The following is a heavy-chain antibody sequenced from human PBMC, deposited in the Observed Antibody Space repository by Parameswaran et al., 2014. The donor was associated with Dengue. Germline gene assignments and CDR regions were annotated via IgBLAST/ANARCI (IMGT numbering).Heavy chain of an antibody. Sequence: VRQAPGKGLEWVGRIKSKTDGGTTDYAAPVKGRFTISRDDSKNTLYLQMNSLKTEDTAVYYCTSQGYSSGWYGGYFDYWGQGTLVTVSS. CDR2: IKSKTDGGTT. CDR3: TSQGYSSGWYGGYFDY. D-gene: IGHD6-19*01. V-gene: IGHV3-15*01. J-gene: IGHJ4*01.